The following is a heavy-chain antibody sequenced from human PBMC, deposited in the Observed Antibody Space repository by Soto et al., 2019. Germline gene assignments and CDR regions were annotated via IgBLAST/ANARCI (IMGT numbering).Heavy chain of an antibody. V-gene: IGHV3-23*01. CDR2: ISGSGGST. CDR1: GFTFSSYA. D-gene: IGHD3-3*01. J-gene: IGHJ6*01. Sequence: EVQLLESGGGLVQPGGSLRLSCAASGFTFSSYAMSWVRQAPGKGLEWVSAISGSGGSTYYADSVKGRFTISRDNSKNTLYLPMNSLRAEDTAVYYCAKALTNSDFWSGSYYYYGMDVWGQGTTVTVSS. CDR3: AKALTNSDFWSGSYYYYGMDV.